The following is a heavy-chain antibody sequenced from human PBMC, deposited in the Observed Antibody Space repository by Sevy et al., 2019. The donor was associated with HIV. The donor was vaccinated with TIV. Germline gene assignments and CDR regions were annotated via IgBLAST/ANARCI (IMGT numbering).Heavy chain of an antibody. CDR1: GYTFTSYG. D-gene: IGHD2-21*01. V-gene: IGHV1-18*04. CDR3: AGEGGILWSEGNYYGMDV. J-gene: IGHJ6*02. Sequence: ASVKVSCKASGYTFTSYGISWVRQAPGQGLEWMGWISAYNGNTNYAQKLQGRVTMTTDTSTSTAYMELRSLRSDDTAVYYCAGEGGILWSEGNYYGMDVWGQGTTVTVSS. CDR2: ISAYNGNT.